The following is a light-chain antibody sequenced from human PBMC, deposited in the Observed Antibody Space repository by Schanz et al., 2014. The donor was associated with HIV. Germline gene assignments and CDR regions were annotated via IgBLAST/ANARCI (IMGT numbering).Light chain of an antibody. Sequence: QSALTQPASVSGSPGQSITISCTGTSSDVGGYNYVSWYQQLPGTAPKLLIYSNNQRPSGVPDRFSGSKSGTSASLAISGLQSEDEADYYCAAWDDSLNGLFGGGTKLTVL. CDR2: SNN. CDR1: SSDVGGYNY. V-gene: IGLV1-44*01. CDR3: AAWDDSLNGL. J-gene: IGLJ2*01.